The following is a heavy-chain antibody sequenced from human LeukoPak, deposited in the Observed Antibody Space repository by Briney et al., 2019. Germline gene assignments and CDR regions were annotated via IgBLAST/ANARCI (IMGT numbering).Heavy chain of an antibody. CDR2: ISASGSPT. CDR3: AKAHRDYYHSSGSDY. D-gene: IGHD3-22*01. Sequence: GGSLRLSCAASGFTFSNFAMTWVRQAPGKRLEWVSLISASGSPTYYADSVRGRFTISRDNSKNTLYLQMNSLRAEDTAVYYCAKAHRDYYHSSGSDYWGQGTLVTVSS. V-gene: IGHV3-23*01. CDR1: GFTFSNFA. J-gene: IGHJ4*02.